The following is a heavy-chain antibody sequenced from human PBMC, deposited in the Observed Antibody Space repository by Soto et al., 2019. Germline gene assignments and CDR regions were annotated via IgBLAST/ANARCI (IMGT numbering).Heavy chain of an antibody. J-gene: IGHJ6*03. Sequence: GGSLRLSCAASGFTFSSYAMSWVRQAPGKGLEWVSAISGSGGSTYYADSVKGRFTISRDNSKNTLYLQMNSLRAEDTAVYYCAKDRPNDYGGTGGLRFINYYYYMDVWGKGTTVTVSS. D-gene: IGHD4-17*01. CDR3: AKDRPNDYGGTGGLRFINYYYYMDV. CDR2: ISGSGGST. V-gene: IGHV3-23*01. CDR1: GFTFSSYA.